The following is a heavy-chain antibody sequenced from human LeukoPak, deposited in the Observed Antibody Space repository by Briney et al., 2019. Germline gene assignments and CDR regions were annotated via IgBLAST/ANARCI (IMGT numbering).Heavy chain of an antibody. J-gene: IGHJ5*02. CDR1: GYTFIAYY. CDR3: AREIVVVPAAKGFDP. D-gene: IGHD2-2*01. V-gene: IGHV1-2*02. Sequence: GASVSVSCKASGYTFIAYYIHWVRQAPGQGLEWMGWINPNSGGTNYAQKFQGRVTMTRDTSIGTAYMELSRLRSDDTAVYYCAREIVVVPAAKGFDPWGQGTLVTVSS. CDR2: INPNSGGT.